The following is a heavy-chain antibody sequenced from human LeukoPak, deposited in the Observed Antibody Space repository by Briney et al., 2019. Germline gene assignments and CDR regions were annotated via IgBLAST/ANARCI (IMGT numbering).Heavy chain of an antibody. CDR2: INPNSGGT. Sequence: GASVKVSCKASGYTFTGYYMHWVRQAPGQGLEWMGWINPNSGGTNYAQKFQGRVTMTRDTSISTAYMELSRLRSDDTAVYYCARGIVGATLPGDYWGQGTLVTVSS. CDR1: GYTFTGYY. V-gene: IGHV1-2*02. J-gene: IGHJ4*02. CDR3: ARGIVGATLPGDY. D-gene: IGHD1-26*01.